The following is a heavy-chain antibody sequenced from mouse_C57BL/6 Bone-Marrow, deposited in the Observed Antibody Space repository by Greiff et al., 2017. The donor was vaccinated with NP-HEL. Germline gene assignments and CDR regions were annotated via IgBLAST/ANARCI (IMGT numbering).Heavy chain of an antibody. Sequence: VQLQQSGAELVRPGASVKLSCTASGFNIKDDYMHWVKQRPEQGLEWIGWIDPENGDTEYASKFQGKATITADTSSNTAYLQLSSLTSEDTAGYYCTTVITTVYWGQGTTLTVSS. V-gene: IGHV14-4*01. J-gene: IGHJ2*01. CDR3: TTVITTVY. D-gene: IGHD1-1*01. CDR1: GFNIKDDY. CDR2: IDPENGDT.